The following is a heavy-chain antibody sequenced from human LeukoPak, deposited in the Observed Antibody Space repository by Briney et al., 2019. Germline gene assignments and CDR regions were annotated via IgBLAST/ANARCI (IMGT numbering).Heavy chain of an antibody. D-gene: IGHD6-19*01. CDR2: IIPIFGTA. Sequence: SVNVSCKASGGTFSSYAISWVRQAPGQGLEWMGGIIPIFGTANYAQKFQGRVTITADESTSTAYMELSSLRSEDTAVYYCARAESVAVAAVGDAFDIWGQGTMVTVSS. CDR1: GGTFSSYA. V-gene: IGHV1-69*13. J-gene: IGHJ3*02. CDR3: ARAESVAVAAVGDAFDI.